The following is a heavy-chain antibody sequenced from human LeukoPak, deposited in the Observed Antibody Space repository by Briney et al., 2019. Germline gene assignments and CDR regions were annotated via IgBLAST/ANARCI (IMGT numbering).Heavy chain of an antibody. Sequence: SETLSLTCSVSGGSISSYYWSWIRQPPGKGLEWLGYIYYSGSTNYNPSLKSRVTISVDTSMNQFSLKLSSVTAADTAVYYCARVGYYDFWSGPFSFMDVWGKGTTVTVSS. J-gene: IGHJ6*03. CDR3: ARVGYYDFWSGPFSFMDV. CDR2: IYYSGST. CDR1: GGSISSYY. D-gene: IGHD3-3*01. V-gene: IGHV4-59*01.